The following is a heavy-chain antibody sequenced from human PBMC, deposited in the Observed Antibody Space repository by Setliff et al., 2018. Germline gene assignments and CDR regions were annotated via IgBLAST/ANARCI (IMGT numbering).Heavy chain of an antibody. CDR2: TIPMFGTR. CDR1: GGTFSNYG. D-gene: IGHD3-22*01. Sequence: AVKVSCKASGGTFSNYGISWVRQAPGQGLEWMGGTIPMFGTRNYARKFQGRVTITTDESTSTAYMQLTSLGSEDTAVYYCVREGVDSRSSTDYRYYMDVWGKGTTVTVSS. V-gene: IGHV1-69*05. J-gene: IGHJ6*03. CDR3: VREGVDSRSSTDYRYYMDV.